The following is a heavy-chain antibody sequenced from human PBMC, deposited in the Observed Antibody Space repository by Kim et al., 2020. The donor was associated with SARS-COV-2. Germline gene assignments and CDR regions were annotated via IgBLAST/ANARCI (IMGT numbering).Heavy chain of an antibody. CDR3: SCGAPRVAATGTDDYYYD. CDR2: INSSGST. CDR1: GFTVSSTY. D-gene: IGHD6-13*01. V-gene: IGHV3-66*01. J-gene: IGHJ6*03. Sequence: GGSLRLSCAASGFTVSSTYMRWVRQAPGKGLEWVSGINSSGSTYYADSATARFTISTDTSKNTLYIQMISLRAEDTAVTYVSCGAPRVAATGTDDYYYD.